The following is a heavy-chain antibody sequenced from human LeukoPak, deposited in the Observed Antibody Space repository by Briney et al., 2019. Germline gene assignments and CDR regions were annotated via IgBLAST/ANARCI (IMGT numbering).Heavy chain of an antibody. CDR2: ISSSGGST. CDR1: GLTFSTYA. J-gene: IGHJ1*01. D-gene: IGHD6-19*01. CDR3: AKALIGTGGYLEH. Sequence: GGSLRLSCAASGLTFSTYAMNWVRQAPGKGLKWVSAISSSGGSTYYADSVKGRFTISRDNSKNTLYLQMNSLRAEDTALYFCAKALIGTGGYLEHWGQGTLVTVSS. V-gene: IGHV3-23*01.